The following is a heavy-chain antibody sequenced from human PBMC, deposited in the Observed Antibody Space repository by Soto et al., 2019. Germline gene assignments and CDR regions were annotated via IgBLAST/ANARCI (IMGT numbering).Heavy chain of an antibody. J-gene: IGHJ4*02. CDR2: ISNDGGNI. V-gene: IGHV3-30*03. CDR3: ASRGGLGNYFDS. CDR1: GFKFRSFG. D-gene: IGHD3-16*01. Sequence: PGGSLRLSCAASGFKFRSFGMHWVRQAPGKGLQWVAYISNDGGNIKYVDPVKGRFTIVRDNSRNTLFLDMRSLRLEDSARYYCASRGGLGNYFDSWGQGALVTVSS.